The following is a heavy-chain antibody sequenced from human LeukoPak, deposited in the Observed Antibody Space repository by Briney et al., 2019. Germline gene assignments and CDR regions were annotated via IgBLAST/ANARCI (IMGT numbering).Heavy chain of an antibody. CDR1: GFTVSGNY. Sequence: GGSLRLSCAAPGFTVSGNYMSWVRQAPGKGLEWVSVIYSGGRTDYADSVKGRFIISRDNSKNTLYLQMNSLRAEDTAVYYCARLTVAGHFDYWGQGTLVTVSS. J-gene: IGHJ4*02. V-gene: IGHV3-66*02. D-gene: IGHD6-19*01. CDR3: ARLTVAGHFDY. CDR2: IYSGGRT.